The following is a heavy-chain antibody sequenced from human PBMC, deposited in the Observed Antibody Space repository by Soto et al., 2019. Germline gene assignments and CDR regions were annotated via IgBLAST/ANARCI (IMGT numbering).Heavy chain of an antibody. CDR3: ARDIPYDFAYGMDV. CDR1: GGSISSYY. Sequence: SLTCTVSGGSISSYYWSWIRQPAGKGLEWIGRIYTSGSTNYNPSLKSRVTMSVDTSKNQFSLKLSSVTAADTAVYYCARDIPYDFAYGMDVWGQGTTVTVSS. V-gene: IGHV4-4*07. J-gene: IGHJ6*02. CDR2: IYTSGST. D-gene: IGHD3-3*01.